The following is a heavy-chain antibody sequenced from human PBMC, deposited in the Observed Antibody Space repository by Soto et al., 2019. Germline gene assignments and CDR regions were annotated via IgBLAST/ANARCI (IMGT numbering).Heavy chain of an antibody. CDR2: INPNSGGT. D-gene: IGHD5-18*01. V-gene: IGHV1-2*04. Sequence: ASVKVSCKASGYTFTGYYMHWVRQAPGQGLEWMGWINPNSGGTNYAQRFQGWVTMTRDTSISTAYMELSRLRSDDTAVYYCARGCGYSYGYDYFDYWGQGTLVTVSS. CDR1: GYTFTGYY. J-gene: IGHJ4*02. CDR3: ARGCGYSYGYDYFDY.